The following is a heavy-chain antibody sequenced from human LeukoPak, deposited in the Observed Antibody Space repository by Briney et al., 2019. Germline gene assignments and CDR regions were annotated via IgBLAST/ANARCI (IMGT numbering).Heavy chain of an antibody. CDR1: GFTFSSYA. CDR3: ARVGAHDAFHI. J-gene: IGHJ3*02. D-gene: IGHD4/OR15-4a*01. Sequence: PGGSLRLSXAASGFTFSSYAMHWVRQAPGKGLEYVSAISSNGGSTYYANSVKGRFSISRDNSKNTLYLQMGSLRAVHMAVYYCARVGAHDAFHIWGQGTMVTVSS. V-gene: IGHV3-64*01. CDR2: ISSNGGST.